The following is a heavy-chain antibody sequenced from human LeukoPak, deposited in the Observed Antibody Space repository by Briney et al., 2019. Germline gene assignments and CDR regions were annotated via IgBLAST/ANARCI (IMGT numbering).Heavy chain of an antibody. D-gene: IGHD6-13*01. CDR3: ARQGSIAAAANWFDP. J-gene: IGHJ5*02. Sequence: SETLSLTCTVSGGSISSYYWSWIRQPPGKGLEWIGYTYYSGSTNYNPSLKSRVTISVDTSKNQFSLKLSSVTAADTAVYYCARQGSIAAAANWFDPWGQGTLVTVSS. V-gene: IGHV4-59*08. CDR1: GGSISSYY. CDR2: TYYSGST.